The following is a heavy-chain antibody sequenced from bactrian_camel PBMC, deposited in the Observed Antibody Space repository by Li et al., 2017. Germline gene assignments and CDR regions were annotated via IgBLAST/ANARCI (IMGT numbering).Heavy chain of an antibody. CDR3: AAAKGLPDLLRGGYLSARSYNY. V-gene: IGHV3S1*01. J-gene: IGHJ4*01. Sequence: VQLVESGGGSALAGGSVRLSCTASGYTFNTYSWFRQAPGKEREGVAAIDTGDGSTYYLNSVEGRFTISHDNAKNTLYLQMNSLKPEDTAIYYCAAAKGLPDLLRGGYLSARSYNYWGRGTQVTVS. CDR2: IDTGDGST. CDR1: GYTFNTY. D-gene: IGHD3*01.